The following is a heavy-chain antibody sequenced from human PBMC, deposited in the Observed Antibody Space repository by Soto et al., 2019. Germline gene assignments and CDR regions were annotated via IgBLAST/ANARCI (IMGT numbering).Heavy chain of an antibody. CDR1: GYTLINYY. CDR3: ATSRISIAVAGETEYYFDY. J-gene: IGHJ4*02. D-gene: IGHD6-19*01. Sequence: VKGACKGSGYTLINYYMDWVRQAPGQGLEWMGWINPNSGDTNYTQKFQGWVTMTRDTSISTAYMELSRLRSDDTAVYYCATSRISIAVAGETEYYFDYWGQGTLVTVSS. V-gene: IGHV1-2*04. CDR2: INPNSGDT.